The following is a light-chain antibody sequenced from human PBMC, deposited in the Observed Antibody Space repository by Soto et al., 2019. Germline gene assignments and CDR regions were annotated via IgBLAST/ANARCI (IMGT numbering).Light chain of an antibody. CDR1: QSISSW. CDR2: DAS. V-gene: IGKV1-5*01. Sequence: DIQMSQSPSSLSASEGDRVTITCRASQSISSWLAWYQQKPGKAPKLLIYDASSLESGVPSRFSGSGSGTEFTLTISSLQPDDFATYYCQQYNSYWTFGQGTKVDIK. J-gene: IGKJ1*01. CDR3: QQYNSYWT.